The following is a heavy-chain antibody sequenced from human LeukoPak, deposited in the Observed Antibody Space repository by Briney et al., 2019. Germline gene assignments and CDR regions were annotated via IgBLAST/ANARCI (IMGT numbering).Heavy chain of an antibody. J-gene: IGHJ4*02. CDR1: GFTFSSYW. V-gene: IGHV3-74*03. Sequence: GGSLRLSCAVSGFTFSSYWMHWVRQAPEKGLMWVSRINTDGSSTTYADSVKGRFTVSRGNAKNTLYLQINSLGVEDTAVYYCVRSDFYGSSGYYYGSWGQGTLVTVSS. D-gene: IGHD3-22*01. CDR2: INTDGSST. CDR3: VRSDFYGSSGYYYGS.